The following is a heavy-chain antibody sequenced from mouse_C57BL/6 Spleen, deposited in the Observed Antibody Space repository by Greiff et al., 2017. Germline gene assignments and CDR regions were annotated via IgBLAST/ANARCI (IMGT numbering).Heavy chain of an antibody. CDR2: IYPRSGNT. J-gene: IGHJ4*01. CDR3: AREEGLLTGTVVDY. V-gene: IGHV1-81*01. CDR1: GYTFTSYG. Sequence: VKLVESGAELARPGASVKLSCKASGYTFTSYGISWVKQRTGQGLEWIGEIYPRSGNTYYNEKFKGKATLTADKSSSTAYMELRSLTSEDSAVYFCAREEGLLTGTVVDYWGQGTSVTVSS. D-gene: IGHD4-1*01.